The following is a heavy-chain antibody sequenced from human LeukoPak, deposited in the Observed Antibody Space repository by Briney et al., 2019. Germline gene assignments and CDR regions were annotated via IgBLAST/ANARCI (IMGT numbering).Heavy chain of an antibody. CDR1: GFTFSSYG. CDR3: ARTGGWFDP. J-gene: IGHJ5*02. V-gene: IGHV3-30*03. CDR2: ISYDGSNK. Sequence: GGSLRLSCAASGFTFSSYGMHWVRQAPGKGLEWVAVISYDGSNKYYADSVKGRFTISRDNSKNTLYLQMNSLRAEDTAVYYCARTGGWFDPWGQGTLVTVSS.